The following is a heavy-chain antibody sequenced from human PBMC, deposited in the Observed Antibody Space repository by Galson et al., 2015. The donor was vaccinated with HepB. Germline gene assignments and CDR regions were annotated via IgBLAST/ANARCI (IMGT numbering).Heavy chain of an antibody. CDR1: GGTFSSYA. D-gene: IGHD6-13*01. CDR3: ARDLSWYAAFDI. J-gene: IGHJ3*02. CDR2: IIPILGIA. Sequence: SVKASCKASGGTFSSYAISWVRQAPGQGLEWMGRIIPILGIANYAQKFQGRVTITADKSTSTAYMELSSLRSEDTAVYYCARDLSWYAAFDIWGQGTMVTVSS. V-gene: IGHV1-69*04.